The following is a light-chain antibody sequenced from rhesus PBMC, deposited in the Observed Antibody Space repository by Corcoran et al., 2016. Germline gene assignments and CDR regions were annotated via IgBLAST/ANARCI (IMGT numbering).Light chain of an antibody. CDR3: QQYSHWPLT. J-gene: IGKJ4*01. V-gene: IGKV3-42*03. CDR2: GAS. Sequence: EIVLTQSPATLSLSPGERAALSCRSSQSVSSSLAWYQQKPEQAPRLLIYGASSRAPGIPDRFSGSGSGTDFTLTISSLEPGDFTVYYCQQYSHWPLTFGGGAKVEIK. CDR1: QSVSSS.